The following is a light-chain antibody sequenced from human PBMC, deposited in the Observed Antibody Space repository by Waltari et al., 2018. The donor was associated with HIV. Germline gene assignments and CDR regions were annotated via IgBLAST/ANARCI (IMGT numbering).Light chain of an antibody. CDR1: SSAVGGYNY. Sequence: QSALTQPPSASGSPGQSVTIPCTGTSSAVGGYNYVSWYQQHPGKAPKLMICEVSKRPSGVPDRFSGSKSGNTASLTVSGLQAEDEADYYCSSYAGSNNFVVFGGGTKLTVL. CDR3: SSYAGSNNFVV. J-gene: IGLJ2*01. V-gene: IGLV2-8*01. CDR2: EVS.